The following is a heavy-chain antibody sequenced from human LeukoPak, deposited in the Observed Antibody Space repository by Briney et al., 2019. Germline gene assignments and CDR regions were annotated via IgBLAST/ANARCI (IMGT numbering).Heavy chain of an antibody. CDR2: IHYSGLT. V-gene: IGHV4-59*01. Sequence: PGGSLRLSCAASGFTFSSYAMSWIRQPPGKGLEWIGFIHYSGLTVYSPSLQSRVTMSVDTSRNQFSLELRSVSAADTALYYCARDPPEDEWNSFDYWGQGTLVTVSS. J-gene: IGHJ4*02. D-gene: IGHD3-3*01. CDR1: GFTFSSYA. CDR3: ARDPPEDEWNSFDY.